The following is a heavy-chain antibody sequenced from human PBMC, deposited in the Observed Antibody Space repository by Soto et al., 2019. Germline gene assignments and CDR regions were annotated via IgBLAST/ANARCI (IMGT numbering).Heavy chain of an antibody. CDR3: TRDVVEGDFWSGPSPLYGMDV. CDR1: GFTFGDYA. Sequence: GGSLRLSCTGSGFTFGDYAMSWVRQAPGKGLEWVGFIRSKAYGGTTEYAASVKGRFTISRDDSKSIAYLQMNSLKTEDTAVYYCTRDVVEGDFWSGPSPLYGMDVWGQGTTVTVSS. D-gene: IGHD3-3*01. V-gene: IGHV3-49*04. CDR2: IRSKAYGGTT. J-gene: IGHJ6*02.